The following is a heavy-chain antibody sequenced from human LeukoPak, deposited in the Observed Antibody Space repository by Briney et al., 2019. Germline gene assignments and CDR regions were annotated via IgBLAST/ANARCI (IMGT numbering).Heavy chain of an antibody. D-gene: IGHD4-23*01. V-gene: IGHV4-39*02. CDR1: GGSISSSSYY. Sequence: SETLSLTCTVSGGSISSSSYYWGWIRQPPGKGLEWIGSIYYSGSTYYNSSLKSRVTISVDTSKNQFSLKLSSVTAADTAVYYCAIEANSLPTFDYWGQGTLVTVSS. J-gene: IGHJ4*02. CDR2: IYYSGST. CDR3: AIEANSLPTFDY.